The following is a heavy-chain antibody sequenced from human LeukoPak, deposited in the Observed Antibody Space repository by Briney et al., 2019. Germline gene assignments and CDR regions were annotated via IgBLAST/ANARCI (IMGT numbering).Heavy chain of an antibody. D-gene: IGHD1/OR15-1a*01. V-gene: IGHV3-7*01. Sequence: GGSLRLSCAASGFTFSSYWMSWVRQAPVKGLEGVANIKQGGSEKYYVDSVKGRFTISRDNAKNSLYLQMNSLRAEDTAVYYCARDALVLWGWNKNYYYGMDVWGQGTTVTVSS. CDR2: IKQGGSEK. J-gene: IGHJ6*02. CDR3: ARDALVLWGWNKNYYYGMDV. CDR1: GFTFSSYW.